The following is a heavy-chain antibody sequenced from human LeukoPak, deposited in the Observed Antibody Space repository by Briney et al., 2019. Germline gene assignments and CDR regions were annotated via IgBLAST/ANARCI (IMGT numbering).Heavy chain of an antibody. CDR1: GFIFSGYW. CDR3: ARDWAWGGFDS. V-gene: IGHV3-74*01. CDR2: IKTDGTTT. Sequence: GGSLRLSCAGSGFIFSGYWVHWVRQAPGQGLMWVSRIKTDGTTTYYADSVKGRFTVSRDNAKNTLYLHMNSLIDDDTAVYYCARDWAWGGFDSWGQGVLVTVSS. J-gene: IGHJ4*02. D-gene: IGHD3-16*01.